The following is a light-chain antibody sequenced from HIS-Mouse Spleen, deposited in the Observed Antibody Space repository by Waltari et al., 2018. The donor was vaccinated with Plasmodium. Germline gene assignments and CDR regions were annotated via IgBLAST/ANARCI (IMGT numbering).Light chain of an antibody. CDR1: ALTKQY. Sequence: SYELTQPPSVSVSPGQTARTTCSGDALTKQYASWYQQKPGQAPVLVIYKDSERPSGIPERFSGSSSGTTVTLTISGVQAEDEADYYCQSADSSGTYRVFGGGTKLTVL. J-gene: IGLJ2*01. V-gene: IGLV3-25*03. CDR2: KDS. CDR3: QSADSSGTYRV.